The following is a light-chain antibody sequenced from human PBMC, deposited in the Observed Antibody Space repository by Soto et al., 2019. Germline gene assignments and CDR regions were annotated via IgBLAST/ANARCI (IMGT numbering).Light chain of an antibody. CDR1: QSVGSTY. Sequence: EIVLTQSPGTLSLSPGERATLSCRASQSVGSTYLVWYQQKPGQAPRLLIYGASSRATGIPDRFSGSGSGTDFTLTISRPEPEDFAMYYCQQYGSSPGFTFGPGTRVDI. CDR3: QQYGSSPGFT. CDR2: GAS. V-gene: IGKV3-20*01. J-gene: IGKJ3*01.